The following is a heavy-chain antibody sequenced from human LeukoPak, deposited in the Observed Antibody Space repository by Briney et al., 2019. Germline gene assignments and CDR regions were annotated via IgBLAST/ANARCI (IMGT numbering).Heavy chain of an antibody. D-gene: IGHD2-15*01. CDR1: GYTFTGYY. Sequence: ASVKVSCKASGYTFTGYYMHWVRQAPGQGLEWMGWINPNSGGTNYAQKFQGRVTMTRDTSISTAYMELSGLRSDDTAVYYCARDSHYCSGGGCYPDNWFDPWGQGTLVTVSS. V-gene: IGHV1-2*02. J-gene: IGHJ5*02. CDR3: ARDSHYCSGGGCYPDNWFDP. CDR2: INPNSGGT.